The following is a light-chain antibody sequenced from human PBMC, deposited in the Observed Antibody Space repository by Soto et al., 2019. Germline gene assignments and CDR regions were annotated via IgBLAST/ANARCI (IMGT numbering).Light chain of an antibody. CDR1: QSVGSNY. Sequence: EVVLTQSPATLSLSPWERASLSCMASQSVGSNYLAWYQQKPGQAPRPLIYGASSRAPGIPDKFSGSGSATDFTLTISRLEPEDFAVYYCQQYGSSPWTFGQGTKVDIK. V-gene: IGKV3-20*01. CDR2: GAS. CDR3: QQYGSSPWT. J-gene: IGKJ1*01.